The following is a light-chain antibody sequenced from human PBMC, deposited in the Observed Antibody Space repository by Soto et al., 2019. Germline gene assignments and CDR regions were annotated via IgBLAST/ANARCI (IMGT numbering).Light chain of an antibody. CDR1: QSVSSN. J-gene: IGKJ1*01. Sequence: EIVMTQSPATLSVSPGETATLSCRASQSVSSNLVWYQQKPGQAPRLLIYGASTRATGIPARFSGSGYGTEFTLTISRRQADDSASYHSQHYGSXPRTFGQWSKV. CDR2: GAS. V-gene: IGKV3-15*01. CDR3: QHYGSXPRT.